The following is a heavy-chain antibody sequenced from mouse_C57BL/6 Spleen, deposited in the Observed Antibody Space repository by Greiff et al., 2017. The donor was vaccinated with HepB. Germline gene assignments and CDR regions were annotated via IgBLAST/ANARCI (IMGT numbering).Heavy chain of an antibody. CDR3: ARVPSNYYYAMDY. V-gene: IGHV3-6*01. Sequence: EVQLQESGPGLVKPSQSLSLTCSVTGYSITSGYYWNWIRQFPGNKLEWMGYISYDGSNNYNPSLKNRITITRDTSKNQFFLKLNSVTTEDTATYYCARVPSNYYYAMDYWGQGTSVTVSS. CDR1: GYSITSGYY. CDR2: ISYDGSN. J-gene: IGHJ4*01.